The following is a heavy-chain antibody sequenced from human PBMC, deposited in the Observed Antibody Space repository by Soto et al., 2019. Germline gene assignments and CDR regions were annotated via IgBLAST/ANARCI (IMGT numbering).Heavy chain of an antibody. CDR3: ARGDYFDSSGPFSDAFDI. Sequence: GGSLRLSCAASGFTFSTYWMSWVRQAPGKGLEWVANIKHDGSEKWYVDSVKGRFTISRDNAKNSLYLQMNNLRADDTAVYYSARGDYFDSSGPFSDAFDIWGQGTMVTVSS. CDR1: GFTFSTYW. CDR2: IKHDGSEK. V-gene: IGHV3-7*04. J-gene: IGHJ3*02. D-gene: IGHD3-22*01.